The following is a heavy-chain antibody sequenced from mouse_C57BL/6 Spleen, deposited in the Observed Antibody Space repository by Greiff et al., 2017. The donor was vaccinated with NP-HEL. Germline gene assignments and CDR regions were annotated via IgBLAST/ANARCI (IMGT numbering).Heavy chain of an antibody. CDR2: ISSGSSTI. J-gene: IGHJ4*01. Sequence: EVQLVESGGGLVKPGGSLKLSCAASGFTFSDYGMHWVRQAPEKGLEWVAYISSGSSTIYYADTVKGRFTISRDNAKNTLFLQMTSLRSEDTAMYYCASTYYGNYEAMDYWGQGTSVTVSS. V-gene: IGHV5-17*01. CDR3: ASTYYGNYEAMDY. CDR1: GFTFSDYG. D-gene: IGHD2-10*01.